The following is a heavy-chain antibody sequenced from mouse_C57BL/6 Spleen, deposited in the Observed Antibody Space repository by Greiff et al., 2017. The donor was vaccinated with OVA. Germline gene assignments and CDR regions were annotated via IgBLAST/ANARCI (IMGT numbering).Heavy chain of an antibody. J-gene: IGHJ4*01. D-gene: IGHD2-14*01. Sequence: EVKVVESEGGLVQPGSSMKLSCTASGFTFSDYYMAWVRQVPEKGLEWVANINYDGSSTYYLDSLKSRFIISRDNAKNILYLQMSSLKSEDTATYYCARAGVRRGSYAMDYWGQGTSVTVSS. CDR3: ARAGVRRGSYAMDY. V-gene: IGHV5-16*01. CDR2: INYDGSST. CDR1: GFTFSDYY.